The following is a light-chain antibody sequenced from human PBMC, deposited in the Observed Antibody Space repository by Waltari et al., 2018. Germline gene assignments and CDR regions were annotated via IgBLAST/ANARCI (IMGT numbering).Light chain of an antibody. CDR3: QQAKSFPLT. Sequence: DIQMTQSPSSVSASVGDRVTITCRASHDISSWLTWYQQKPGKVPKLLIYAASRLQSGVPSRFSGSGSGTDFTLTISSLQHEDFATYCCQQAKSFPLTFGGGTKVEIK. CDR2: AAS. CDR1: HDISSW. V-gene: IGKV1-12*01. J-gene: IGKJ4*01.